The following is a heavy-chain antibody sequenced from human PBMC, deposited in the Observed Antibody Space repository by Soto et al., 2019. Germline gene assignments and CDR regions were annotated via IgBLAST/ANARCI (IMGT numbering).Heavy chain of an antibody. D-gene: IGHD3-16*02. CDR1: GFTFSSYW. CDR2: IKQDGSEK. V-gene: IGHV3-7*03. J-gene: IGHJ4*02. Sequence: GGSLRLSCAASGFTFSSYWMSWVRQAPGKGLEWVANIKQDGSEKYYVESVKGRFTISRDNAKKSLYLQMNCLKTEDTAVYYCTRVDGSVVVVPAALYDYIWGSYRYWQNFDYWGQGTLVTVSS. CDR3: TRVDGSVVVVPAALYDYIWGSYRYWQNFDY.